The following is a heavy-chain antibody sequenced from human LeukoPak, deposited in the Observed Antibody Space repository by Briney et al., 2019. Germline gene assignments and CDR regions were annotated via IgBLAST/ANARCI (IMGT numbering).Heavy chain of an antibody. V-gene: IGHV3-30*02. CDR1: GFTFSTYG. CDR2: IRYTGSDK. D-gene: IGHD1-26*01. CDR3: AAKGSTHQFNY. J-gene: IGHJ4*02. Sequence: GGSLRLSCTASGFTFSTYGMHWVRQAPGKGLEWVALIRYTGSDKYYADSVKGRFTISRDNSKNTLYLQMNSLRTEDTAVYYCAAKGSTHQFNYWGQGTLVTVSS.